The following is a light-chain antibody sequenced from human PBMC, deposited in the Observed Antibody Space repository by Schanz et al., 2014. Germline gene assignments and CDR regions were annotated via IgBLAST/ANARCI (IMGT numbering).Light chain of an antibody. CDR3: QVWDTINEHPGV. CDR1: NIGSKS. Sequence: SYELTQPPSVSVAPGQTARITCGGDNIGSKSVHWYQQKPGQAPFLVVYSDSDRPSGIPERFSGSNPGNTATLTINRVEAGDEADYSCQVWDTINEHPGVFGGGTKLTVL. J-gene: IGLJ3*02. CDR2: SDS. V-gene: IGLV3-21*02.